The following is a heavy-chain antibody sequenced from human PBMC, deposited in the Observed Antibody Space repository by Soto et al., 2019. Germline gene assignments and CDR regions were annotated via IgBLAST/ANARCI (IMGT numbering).Heavy chain of an antibody. CDR3: ARKDKSGYFNWFDP. Sequence: GESLKISCRTSGYIFTSYSIAWVREMAGKGLEWMGIIFPSDSDTRYSPSFQRQVTIPADRSTSTVFLQWASLKASDTAVYFCARKDKSGYFNWFDPWGQGTLVTVSS. CDR2: IFPSDSDT. D-gene: IGHD3-22*01. J-gene: IGHJ5*02. CDR1: GYIFTSYS. V-gene: IGHV5-51*01.